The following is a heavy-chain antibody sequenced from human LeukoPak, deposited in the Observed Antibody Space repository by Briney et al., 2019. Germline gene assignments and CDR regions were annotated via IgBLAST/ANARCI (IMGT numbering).Heavy chain of an antibody. D-gene: IGHD3-22*01. CDR2: ISGSCGST. Sequence: GRSLRLSCAPSGVTFSMYAISLDRQAPGKGLELDSAISGSCGSTYYADSVKGRFTINRHNSKNTLYLQMNSLRAEDTAVCYCANDECGYPYSLYWGQRTLLTVSS. V-gene: IGHV3-23*01. J-gene: IGHJ4*02. CDR1: GVTFSMYA. CDR3: ANDECGYPYSLY.